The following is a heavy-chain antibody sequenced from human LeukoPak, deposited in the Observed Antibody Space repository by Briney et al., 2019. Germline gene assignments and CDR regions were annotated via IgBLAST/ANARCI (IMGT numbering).Heavy chain of an antibody. D-gene: IGHD4-11*01. Sequence: GGSLRLSCAASGFTFSSYAMTWVRQAPGKGLEGVSAISGSGGTTYYADSVKGRFTISRDNSKKTLYLQLNSLRAEDTAVYYCAKGLINYCSDLEYWGKGTLVTVSS. CDR1: GFTFSSYA. CDR3: AKGLINYCSDLEY. CDR2: ISGSGGTT. J-gene: IGHJ4*02. V-gene: IGHV3-23*01.